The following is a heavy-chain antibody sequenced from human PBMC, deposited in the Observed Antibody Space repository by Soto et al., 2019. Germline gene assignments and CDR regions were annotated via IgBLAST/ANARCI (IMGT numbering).Heavy chain of an antibody. CDR2: VDYTGFYT. CDR3: AKRSGGYSEFDY. J-gene: IGHJ4*02. V-gene: IGHV3-23*01. Sequence: PGGSLRLSCAASGFSFSNFAMNWVRQPPGKGLEWVSSVDYTGFYTFYAASVKGRFTISRDNSKNMVYLELNGLRAEDTAVYYCAKRSGGYSEFDYWGQGTLVTVSS. D-gene: IGHD5-12*01. CDR1: GFSFSNFA.